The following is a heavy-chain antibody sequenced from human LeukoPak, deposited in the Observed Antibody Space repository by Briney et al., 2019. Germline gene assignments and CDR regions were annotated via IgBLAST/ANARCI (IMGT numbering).Heavy chain of an antibody. CDR2: INYRGSS. CDR1: GGSIGRRSYY. Sequence: PSETLSLTCTVSGGSIGRRSYYWGWIRQPPGKGLEWIGNINYRGSSNSNPSLKSRAKISVEMSRKHFFLDLISVTAADTAVYYCARAVHYSGTSAQYTGGWYYFDFWGKGTRVTVSS. V-gene: IGHV4-61*05. D-gene: IGHD3-10*01. J-gene: IGHJ4*02. CDR3: ARAVHYSGTSAQYTGGWYYFDF.